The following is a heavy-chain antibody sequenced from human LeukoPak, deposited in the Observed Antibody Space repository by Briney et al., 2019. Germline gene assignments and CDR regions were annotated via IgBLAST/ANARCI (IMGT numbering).Heavy chain of an antibody. CDR3: ARGSHYYDSSGYSSHAFDI. D-gene: IGHD3-22*01. J-gene: IGHJ3*02. Sequence: PSETLSLTCTVSGGSISSDYWSWIRQPPGKGLEWIGYIYYSVSTTCNPSLKSRDTISADTSKNPFSLKLRSVPAADTAVYYCARGSHYYDSSGYSSHAFDIWGQGTMVTVSS. V-gene: IGHV4-59*01. CDR2: IYYSVST. CDR1: GGSISSDY.